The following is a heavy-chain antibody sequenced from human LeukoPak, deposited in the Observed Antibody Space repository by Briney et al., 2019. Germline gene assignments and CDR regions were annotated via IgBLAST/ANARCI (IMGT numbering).Heavy chain of an antibody. CDR2: ISSSSSYI. D-gene: IGHD3-16*01. CDR3: ARVFGGVTDY. CDR1: GFTFSSYS. J-gene: IGHJ4*02. Sequence: GGSLRLSCAASGFTFSSYSMNWVRQAPGKGLEWVSSISSSSSYIYYADSVKGRFTISRDNAKNPLYLQMNSLRAEDTAVYYCARVFGGVTDYWGQGTLVTVSS. V-gene: IGHV3-21*01.